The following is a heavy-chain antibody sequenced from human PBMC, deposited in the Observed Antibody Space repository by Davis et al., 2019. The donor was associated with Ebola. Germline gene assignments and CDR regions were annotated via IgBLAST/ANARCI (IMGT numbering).Heavy chain of an antibody. CDR2: INPSGGST. J-gene: IGHJ6*04. Sequence: AASVKVSCKASGYTFTSYYMHWVRQAPGQGLEWMGIINPSGGSTSYAQKFQGRVTMTTDTSTSTAYMELRSLRSDDTAVYYCARDRIERGFDWLLGYYYGMDVWGKGTTVTVSS. V-gene: IGHV1-46*01. CDR1: GYTFTSYY. CDR3: ARDRIERGFDWLLGYYYGMDV. D-gene: IGHD3-9*01.